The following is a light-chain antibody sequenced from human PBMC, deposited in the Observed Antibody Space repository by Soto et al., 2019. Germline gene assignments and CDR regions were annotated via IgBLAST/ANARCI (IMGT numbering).Light chain of an antibody. V-gene: IGLV2-11*01. CDR2: DVS. J-gene: IGLJ1*01. CDR3: CSYAGSYV. CDR1: SSDVGGYNY. Sequence: QLVLTQPRSVSGSPGQSVTISCTGTSSDVGGYNYVSWYQQHPGKAPKLMIYDVSKRPSGVPDRFSGSKSGNTACLTISGLQAEDEADYYCCSYAGSYVFGTGTKLTVL.